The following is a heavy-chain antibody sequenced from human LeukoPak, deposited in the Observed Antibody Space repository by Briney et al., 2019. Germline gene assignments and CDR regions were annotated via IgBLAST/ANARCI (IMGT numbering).Heavy chain of an antibody. CDR2: IYYSGST. V-gene: IGHV4-30-4*01. J-gene: IGHJ4*02. D-gene: IGHD3-22*01. CDR1: GGSISSGDYY. Sequence: QSSETLSLTCTVSGGSISSGDYYWSWIRQPPGKGLEWIGYIYYSGSTYYNPSLKSRVTISVDTSKNQFSLKLSSVTAADTAVYYCARGPDYYDSSGYYFDYWGQGTLVTVSS. CDR3: ARGPDYYDSSGYYFDY.